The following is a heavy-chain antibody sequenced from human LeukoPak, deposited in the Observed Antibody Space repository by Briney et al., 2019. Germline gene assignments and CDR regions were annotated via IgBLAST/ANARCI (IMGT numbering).Heavy chain of an antibody. V-gene: IGHV4-39*07. CDR1: GGSISSSSYY. CDR3: ARATYRLTFDP. Sequence: SETLSLTCTVSGGSISSSSYYWGWIRQPPGKGLEWIGSIYYSGSTNYNPSLKSRVTISVDTSKNQFSLKLSSVTAADTAVYYCARATYRLTFDPWGQGTLVTVSS. D-gene: IGHD3-9*01. CDR2: IYYSGST. J-gene: IGHJ5*02.